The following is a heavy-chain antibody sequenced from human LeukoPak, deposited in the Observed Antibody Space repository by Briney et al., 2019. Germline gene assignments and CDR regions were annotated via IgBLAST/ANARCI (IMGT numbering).Heavy chain of an antibody. J-gene: IGHJ5*02. CDR2: ISAYNGNT. Sequence: GASVKVSCKASGYTFTSYGISWVRQAPGQGLEWMGWISAYNGNTNYAQKLQGRVTMTTDTSTSTAYMELRSLRSDDTAVYYCARDSDPGYSSSWRDWFDPWGQGTLVTVSS. V-gene: IGHV1-18*01. CDR3: ARDSDPGYSSSWRDWFDP. CDR1: GYTFTSYG. D-gene: IGHD6-13*01.